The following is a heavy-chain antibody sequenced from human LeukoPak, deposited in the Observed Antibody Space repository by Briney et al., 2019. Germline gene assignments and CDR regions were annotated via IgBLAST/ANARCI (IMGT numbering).Heavy chain of an antibody. CDR3: VRNDTSGVGLDY. V-gene: IGHV3-23*01. J-gene: IGHJ4*02. D-gene: IGHD3-3*01. Sequence: GGSLRLSCAASRFTFTTYAMSWVRQAPGKGLEWVSNSGRGSSINYADSVKGRFTISRDNAKNMLYLQMNSLRAEDTAAYYCVRNDTSGVGLDYWGQGTLVTVSS. CDR2: NSGRGSSI. CDR1: RFTFTTYA.